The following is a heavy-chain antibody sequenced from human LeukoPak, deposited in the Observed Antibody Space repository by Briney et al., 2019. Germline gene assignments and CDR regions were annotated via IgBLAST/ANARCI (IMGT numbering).Heavy chain of an antibody. Sequence: AEGSLRLSCAASGFTFSSYGMHWVRQAPGKGLEWVAVISYDGSNKYYADSVKGRFTISRDNSKNTLYLQMNSLRAEDTAVYYCAKDHSVGATKGYFDYWGQGTLVTVSS. D-gene: IGHD1-26*01. CDR1: GFTFSSYG. J-gene: IGHJ4*02. CDR3: AKDHSVGATKGYFDY. V-gene: IGHV3-30*18. CDR2: ISYDGSNK.